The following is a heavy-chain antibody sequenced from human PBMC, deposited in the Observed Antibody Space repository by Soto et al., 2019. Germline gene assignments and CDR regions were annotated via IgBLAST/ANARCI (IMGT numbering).Heavy chain of an antibody. J-gene: IGHJ5*02. CDR2: INPSGGST. V-gene: IGHV1-46*01. D-gene: IGHD1-26*01. CDR3: ARVGVAVNWFDP. Sequence: ASVKVSCKASGYTFTSYYMLWVLQAPGQGLEWMGIINPSGGSTSYAQKFQGRVTMTRDTSTSTVYMELSSLRSEDTAVYYCARVGVAVNWFDPWGQGTLVTVSS. CDR1: GYTFTSYY.